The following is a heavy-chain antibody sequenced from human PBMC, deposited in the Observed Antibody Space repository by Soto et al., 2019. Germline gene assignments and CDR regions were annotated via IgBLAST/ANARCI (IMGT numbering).Heavy chain of an antibody. CDR1: GGSISSGDYY. CDR2: IYYSGST. J-gene: IGHJ4*02. Sequence: PSETLSLTCTVSGGSISSGDYYWSWIRQPPGKGLEWIGYIYYSGSTYYNPSLKSRVTISVDTSKNQFSLKLTSVTAADTAVHYCVRHTNNGSGLNSDYWGQGTLVTVS. D-gene: IGHD3-10*01. V-gene: IGHV4-30-4*01. CDR3: VRHTNNGSGLNSDY.